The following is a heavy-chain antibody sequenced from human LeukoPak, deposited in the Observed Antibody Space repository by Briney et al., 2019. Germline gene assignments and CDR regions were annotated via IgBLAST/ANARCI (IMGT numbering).Heavy chain of an antibody. J-gene: IGHJ6*02. D-gene: IGHD7-27*01. CDR3: ARNWAPRRIKAMDV. CDR2: INPNSGGT. CDR1: GYTFTGYY. V-gene: IGHV1-2*02. Sequence: ASVKVSCKASGYTFTGYYMHWVRQAPGPGLEWMGWINPNSGGTNYAQKFQGRVTMTRDTSISTAYMELSRLRSDDTAVYYCARNWAPRRIKAMDVWGQGTTVTVSS.